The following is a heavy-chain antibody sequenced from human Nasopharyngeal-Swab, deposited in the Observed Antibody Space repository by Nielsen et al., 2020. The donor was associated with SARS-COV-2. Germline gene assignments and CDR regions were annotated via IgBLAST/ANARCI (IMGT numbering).Heavy chain of an antibody. Sequence: GESLQISCAASGFTFSSYAMSWVRQAPGKGLEWVSAISGSGGTTYYADSVKGRFTISRDNSKNTLYLQMNSLRAEDTAVYYCAKDRSLYCSSTSCLKKFDSWGQGTLVTVSS. CDR3: AKDRSLYCSSTSCLKKFDS. CDR1: GFTFSSYA. V-gene: IGHV3-23*01. CDR2: ISGSGGTT. D-gene: IGHD2-2*01. J-gene: IGHJ4*02.